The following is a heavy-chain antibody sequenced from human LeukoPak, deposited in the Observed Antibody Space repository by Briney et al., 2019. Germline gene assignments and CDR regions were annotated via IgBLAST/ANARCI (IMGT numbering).Heavy chain of an antibody. Sequence: PGGSLRLSCAASGFTFSDYYMSWIRQAPGKGLEWVSYISSSGSTIYYADSVKGRFTISRDNAKNSLYLQMNSLRAEDTAVNYCARALYYDSSGYYLYPYYFDYWGQGTLVTVSS. CDR2: ISSSGSTI. D-gene: IGHD3-22*01. CDR3: ARALYYDSSGYYLYPYYFDY. J-gene: IGHJ4*02. V-gene: IGHV3-11*01. CDR1: GFTFSDYY.